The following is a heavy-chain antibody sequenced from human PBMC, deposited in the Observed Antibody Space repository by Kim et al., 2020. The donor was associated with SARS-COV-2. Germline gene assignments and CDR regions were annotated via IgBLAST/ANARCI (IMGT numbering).Heavy chain of an antibody. CDR3: ARDMGTMVRTSEHWFDP. V-gene: IGHV4-4*02. J-gene: IGHJ5*02. Sequence: SETLSLTCAVSGGSISSSNWWSWVRQPPGKGLEWIGEIYHSGSTNYNPSLKSRVTISVDKSKNQFSLKLGSVTAADTAVYYCARDMGTMVRTSEHWFDPWGQGTLVTVSS. CDR1: GGSISSSNW. CDR2: IYHSGST. D-gene: IGHD3-10*01.